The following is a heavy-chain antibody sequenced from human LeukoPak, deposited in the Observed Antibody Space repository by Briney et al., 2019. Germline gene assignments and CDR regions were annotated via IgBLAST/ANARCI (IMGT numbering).Heavy chain of an antibody. CDR3: TRGNQVLLYFFDY. CDR2: IRSKAYGGTT. CDR1: GFTFSDYA. D-gene: IGHD2-2*01. J-gene: IGHJ4*02. Sequence: PGRSLRLSCTASGFTFSDYAMSWVRQAPGEGLEWVGFIRSKAYGGTTEYAASVKGRFTISRDDSKSIAYLEMNSLITEDTAVYYCTRGNQVLLYFFDYWGQGTLATVSS. V-gene: IGHV3-49*04.